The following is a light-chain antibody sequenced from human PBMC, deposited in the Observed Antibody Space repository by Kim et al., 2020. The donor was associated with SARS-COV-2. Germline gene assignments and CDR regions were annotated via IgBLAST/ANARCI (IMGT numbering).Light chain of an antibody. Sequence: AAFGDTVTITCRASQDISDRLGWFQQRPGKAPNLLVYRATDLETGVPSRFSGSGSGTDFALTINNLQPEDFATYYCLQVRDFPRTFGQGTKVDVK. CDR2: RAT. CDR3: LQVRDFPRT. CDR1: QDISDR. J-gene: IGKJ1*01. V-gene: IGKV1-12*01.